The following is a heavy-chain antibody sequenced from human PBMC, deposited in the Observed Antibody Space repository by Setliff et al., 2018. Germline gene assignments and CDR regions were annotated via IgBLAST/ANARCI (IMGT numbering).Heavy chain of an antibody. V-gene: IGHV1-18*01. CDR2: ISVYNGNT. D-gene: IGHD3-22*01. CDR1: GYTFTRNG. J-gene: IGHJ6*02. Sequence: ASLKVSCKASGYTFTRNGINWVRQAPGQGLEWMGWISVYNGNTHYAQKFQGRVTMTTDTSTTTAYMDLRSLRSDDTAVYYCASSVDYYDRSGYPYAMDVWGQGTTVTVSS. CDR3: ASSVDYYDRSGYPYAMDV.